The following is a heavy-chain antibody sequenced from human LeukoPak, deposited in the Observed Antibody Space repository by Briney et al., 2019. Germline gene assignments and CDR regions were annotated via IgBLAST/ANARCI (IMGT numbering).Heavy chain of an antibody. J-gene: IGHJ4*02. CDR3: ARGGTFVSDY. Sequence: GGSLRLSCAASGFTFSTYWMTWVRQAPGKGLEWVSYISSSGSAIYYADSVKGRFTFSRDNAKNSLYLQMDSLRAEDTAVYYCARGGTFVSDYWGQGTLVTVSS. CDR2: ISSSGSAI. CDR1: GFTFSTYW. D-gene: IGHD1-1*01. V-gene: IGHV3-48*04.